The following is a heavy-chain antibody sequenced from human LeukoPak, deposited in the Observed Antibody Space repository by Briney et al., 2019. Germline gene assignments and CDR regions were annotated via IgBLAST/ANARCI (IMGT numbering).Heavy chain of an antibody. CDR2: IYYSGST. V-gene: IGHV4-61*01. CDR1: GYSITSGYN. Sequence: PSETLSLTCTVSGYSITSGYNWAWIRQPPGKGLEWIGYIYYSGSTNYNPSLKSRVTISVDTSKNRFSLKLSSVTAADTAVYYCARDKGVSFDYWGQGTLVTVSS. J-gene: IGHJ4*02. D-gene: IGHD3-10*01. CDR3: ARDKGVSFDY.